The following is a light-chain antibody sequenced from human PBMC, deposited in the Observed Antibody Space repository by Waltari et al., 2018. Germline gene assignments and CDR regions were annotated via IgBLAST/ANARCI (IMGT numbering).Light chain of an antibody. CDR1: SRDVGGYIY. V-gene: IGLV2-14*01. J-gene: IGLJ1*01. CDR3: GSYTLINTIVV. CDR2: EVS. Sequence: QSALTQPASVSGSPGPSITIPCTGTSRDVGGYIYVAWYQQHPGQAPKLIIYEVSNRPSGVSSRFSGSKSGNTASLTISGLQAEDEADYFCGSYTLINTIVVFGTGTKVTVL.